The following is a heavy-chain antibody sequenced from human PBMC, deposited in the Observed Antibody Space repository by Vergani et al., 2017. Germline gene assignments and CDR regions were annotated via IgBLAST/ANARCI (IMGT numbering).Heavy chain of an antibody. CDR2: MKPNSGNT. D-gene: IGHD3-3*01. V-gene: IGHV1-8*01. J-gene: IGHJ1*01. CDR1: GYTFTSYD. CDR3: AGNTYYDFWSGAEYFQH. Sequence: QVQLVQSGAEVKKPGASVKVSCKASGYTFTSYDINWVRQATGQGLEWMGWMKPNSGNTGYAQKFQGRVTMTRNTSISTSYMELSSLRSEDTAVYYCAGNTYYDFWSGAEYFQHWGQGTLVTVSS.